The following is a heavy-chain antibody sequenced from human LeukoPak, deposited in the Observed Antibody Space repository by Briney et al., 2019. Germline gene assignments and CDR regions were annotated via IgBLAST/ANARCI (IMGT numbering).Heavy chain of an antibody. CDR2: IYSSGSI. CDR3: ARGDNWTGYFGY. V-gene: IGHV4-4*07. Sequence: SETLSLTCTVSGGSITGYYWNWVRQPAGKGLEWIGRIYSSGSINYNPSLKSRVTMSVDTSKNRFSLRLNSVSAADTAVYYCARGDNWTGYFGYWGQGTLVTVSS. CDR1: GGSITGYY. J-gene: IGHJ4*02. D-gene: IGHD3/OR15-3a*01.